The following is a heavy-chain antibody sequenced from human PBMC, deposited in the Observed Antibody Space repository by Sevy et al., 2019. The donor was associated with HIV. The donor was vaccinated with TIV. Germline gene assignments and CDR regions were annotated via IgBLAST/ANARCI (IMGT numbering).Heavy chain of an antibody. CDR2: VWPIESDT. J-gene: IGHJ4*02. Sequence: GESLMISCQASGYSFPTYWIAWVRQMPGKGLEWVGIVWPIESDTTYSPSFQGQVTISVDKSINTVYLHWSSLKASHTGVYYCARGRQWPSDFDFWGQGTLVTVSS. CDR1: GYSFPTYW. CDR3: ARGRQWPSDFDF. D-gene: IGHD6-19*01. V-gene: IGHV5-51*01.